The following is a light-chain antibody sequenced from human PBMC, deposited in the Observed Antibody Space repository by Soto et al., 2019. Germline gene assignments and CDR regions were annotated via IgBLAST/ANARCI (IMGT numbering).Light chain of an antibody. Sequence: DFQMTQSPSPLSASVGAGVPITCRASQTFARGVAWFQQKPGQAPKLLIYDVSSLENGVPSRFIGTASGTEFTLTITSLQSEDFATYYCLQYQNYVFGQGTKVDSK. J-gene: IGKJ1*01. CDR2: DVS. V-gene: IGKV1-5*01. CDR1: QTFARG. CDR3: LQYQNYV.